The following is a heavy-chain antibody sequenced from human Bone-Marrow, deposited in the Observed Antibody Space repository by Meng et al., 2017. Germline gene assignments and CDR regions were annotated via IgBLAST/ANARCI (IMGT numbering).Heavy chain of an antibody. CDR3: ARVGGCSGGSCSYRLLDF. CDR2: IYYTGST. J-gene: IGHJ4*02. Sequence: QVQLPESGPGLVKPSQTLSLTCTVSGASISSAYNYWTWIRQPPGKGLEWVGYIYYTGSTYYNPSLKSRVTSSVETSKNQFSLKLNSVTAADTAVYYCARVGGCSGGSCSYRLLDFWGQGTLVTVSS. D-gene: IGHD2-15*01. V-gene: IGHV4-30-4*01. CDR1: GASISSAYNY.